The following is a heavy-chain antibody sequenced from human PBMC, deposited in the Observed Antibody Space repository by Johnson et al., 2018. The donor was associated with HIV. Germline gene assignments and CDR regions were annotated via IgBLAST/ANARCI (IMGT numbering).Heavy chain of an antibody. CDR3: ARDYYGSGSYYNVWVAGAFDI. CDR2: IWYDGSNK. CDR1: GISFSYAW. D-gene: IGHD3-10*01. J-gene: IGHJ3*02. V-gene: IGHV3-33*08. Sequence: QVQLVESGGGLVKPGGSLRLSCAASGISFSYAWMSWVRRAPGKGLEWVAVIWYDGSNKYYADSVKGRFTISRDNSKNTLYLQMNSLRAEDTAVYYCARDYYGSGSYYNVWVAGAFDIWGQGTMVTVSS.